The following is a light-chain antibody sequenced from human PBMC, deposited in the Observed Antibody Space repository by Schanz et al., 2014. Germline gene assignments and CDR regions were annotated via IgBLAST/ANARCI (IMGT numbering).Light chain of an antibody. V-gene: IGLV2-11*01. CDR2: DVS. CDR3: SSYTVTSTLV. CDR1: SSDVGGHNY. J-gene: IGLJ2*01. Sequence: QSALTQPRSVSGSPGQSVTISCAGTSSDVGGHNYVSWYQQHPGKAPKLIIYDVSVRPSGVPDRFSGSKSVNTASLTISGLQAEDEADYYCSSYTVTSTLVFGGGTKLTVL.